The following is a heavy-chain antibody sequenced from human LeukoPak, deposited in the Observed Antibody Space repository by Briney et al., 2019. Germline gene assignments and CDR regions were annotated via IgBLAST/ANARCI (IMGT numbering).Heavy chain of an antibody. Sequence: GASVKVSCKASGHTFTSYDINWVRQATGQGLEWMGWMNPNSGNTGYAQKFQGRVTMTRNTSISTAYMELSSLRSEDTAVYYCARVVEPAMVPKPDAFDIWGQGTMVTVSS. V-gene: IGHV1-8*01. CDR3: ARVVEPAMVPKPDAFDI. CDR1: GHTFTSYD. J-gene: IGHJ3*02. D-gene: IGHD5-18*01. CDR2: MNPNSGNT.